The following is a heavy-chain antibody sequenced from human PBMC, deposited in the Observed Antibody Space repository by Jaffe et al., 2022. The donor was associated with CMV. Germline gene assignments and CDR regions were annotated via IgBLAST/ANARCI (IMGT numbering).Heavy chain of an antibody. CDR3: AHRRRVPCEGWTSCYFSIWFDP. CDR2: IYWNDDK. CDR1: GFSLSTSGVG. V-gene: IGHV2-5*01. Sequence: QITLKESGPTLVKPTQTLTLTCTFSGFSLSTSGVGVGWIRQPPGKALEWLALIYWNDDKRYSPSLKSRLTITKDTSKNQVVLTMTNMDPVDTATYYCAHRRRVPCEGWTSCYFSIWFDPWGQGTLVTVSS. J-gene: IGHJ5*02. D-gene: IGHD2-2*01.